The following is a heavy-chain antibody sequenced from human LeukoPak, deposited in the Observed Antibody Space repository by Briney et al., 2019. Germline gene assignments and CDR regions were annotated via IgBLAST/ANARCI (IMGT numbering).Heavy chain of an antibody. J-gene: IGHJ4*02. CDR2: INPSGGSK. CDR3: ASTYCSGGSCYSQWAVFDY. CDR1: GYTFTSYY. V-gene: IGHV1-46*01. D-gene: IGHD2-15*01. Sequence: ASVKVSCKASGYTFTSYYMHWVRQAPGQGLEWMGIINPSGGSKSYAKKFQGRVTMTRDMSTSTAYMELSSLRSEDTAVYYCASTYCSGGSCYSQWAVFDYWGQGTLVTVSS.